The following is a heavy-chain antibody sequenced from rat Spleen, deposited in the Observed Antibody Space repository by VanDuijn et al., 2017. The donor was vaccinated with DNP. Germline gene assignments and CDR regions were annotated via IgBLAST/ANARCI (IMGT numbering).Heavy chain of an antibody. D-gene: IGHD1-4*01. CDR2: ISYDSRDT. J-gene: IGHJ2*01. Sequence: EVQLVESGGGLVQPGRSMKVSCAASGFTFSKYGMAWVRQAPKKGLEWVAYISYDSRDTYYRDSVKGRFTISRDNAKSTLYLQMDSLRSEDTATYYCAGRPPPTRGPFDYWGQGVMVTVSS. CDR1: GFTFSKYG. V-gene: IGHV5-7*01. CDR3: AGRPPPTRGPFDY.